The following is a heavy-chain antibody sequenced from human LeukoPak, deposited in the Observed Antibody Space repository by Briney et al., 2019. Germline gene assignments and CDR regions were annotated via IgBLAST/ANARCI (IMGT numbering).Heavy chain of an antibody. CDR3: AELGITMIGGV. D-gene: IGHD3-10*02. V-gene: IGHV3-48*03. J-gene: IGHJ6*04. CDR2: ISSSGSTI. CDR1: GFTLRSYV. Sequence: GGSLRLSCVASGFTLRSYVMNWVRQAPGKGLEWVSYISSSGSTIYYADSVKGRFTISRDNAKNSLYLQMNSLRAEDTAVYYCAELGITMIGGVWGKGTTVTISS.